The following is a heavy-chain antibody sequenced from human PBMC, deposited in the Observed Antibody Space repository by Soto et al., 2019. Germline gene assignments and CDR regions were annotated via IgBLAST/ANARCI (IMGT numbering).Heavy chain of an antibody. CDR3: AKDLCAYSSGSCYFGT. Sequence: PGGSLRLSCAASGFTFSSYVMSWVRQAPGKGLEWVSTISGSGGNTYYADSVKGRFTISRDNSKNTLYLQVNRLRAEDTAVYYCAKDLCAYSSGSCYFGTWGQGTLVTVSS. D-gene: IGHD6-19*01. J-gene: IGHJ4*02. CDR2: ISGSGGNT. V-gene: IGHV3-23*01. CDR1: GFTFSSYV.